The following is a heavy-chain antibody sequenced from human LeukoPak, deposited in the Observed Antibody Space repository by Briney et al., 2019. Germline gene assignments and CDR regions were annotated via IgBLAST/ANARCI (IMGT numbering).Heavy chain of an antibody. V-gene: IGHV3-20*04. J-gene: IGHJ5*02. D-gene: IGHD2-2*01. CDR3: ARRRDIVVVPAAYNWFDP. CDR2: INWNGGST. CDR1: GFTFDDYG. Sequence: GGSLRLSCAASGFTFDDYGMSWVRQAPGKGLEWVSGINWNGGSTGYADSVKGRFTISRDNAKNSLYLQMNSLRAEDTAVHYCARRRDIVVVPAAYNWFDPWGQGTLVTVSS.